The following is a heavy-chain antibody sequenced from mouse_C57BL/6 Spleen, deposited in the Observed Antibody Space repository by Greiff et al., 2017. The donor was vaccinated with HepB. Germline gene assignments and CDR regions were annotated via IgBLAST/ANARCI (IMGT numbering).Heavy chain of an antibody. Sequence: VQLQQSGAELVRPGASVKLSCKASGYTFTYYYINWVKQRPGQGLEWIARIYPGSGNTYYNEKFKGKATLTAEKSSSTAYMQLSSLTSEDSAVYFCARTYYGYDGVFDYWGQGTTLTVSS. J-gene: IGHJ2*01. CDR1: GYTFTYYY. V-gene: IGHV1-76*01. CDR2: IYPGSGNT. D-gene: IGHD2-9*01. CDR3: ARTYYGYDGVFDY.